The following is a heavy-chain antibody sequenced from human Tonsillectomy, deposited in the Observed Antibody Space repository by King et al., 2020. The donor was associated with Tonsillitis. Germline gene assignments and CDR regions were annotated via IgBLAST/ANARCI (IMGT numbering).Heavy chain of an antibody. CDR3: AREGRGGLYFYYYYMDV. V-gene: IGHV4-61*02. D-gene: IGHD3/OR15-3a*01. J-gene: IGHJ6*03. CDR1: GVAISSGTYY. Sequence: QLQESGPGLVKPSQTLSLTCTVSGVAISSGTYYWNWIRQPAGKGLEWIGRIYTSGNTHYNPSLKSRVTISVDTSKNQFSLRLASVTAADPAVYYCAREGRGGLYFYYYYMDVWGKGTTVTVSS. CDR2: IYTSGNT.